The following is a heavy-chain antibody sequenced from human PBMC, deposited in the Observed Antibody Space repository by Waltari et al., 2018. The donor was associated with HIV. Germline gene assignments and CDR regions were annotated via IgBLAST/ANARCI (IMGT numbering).Heavy chain of an antibody. J-gene: IGHJ4*02. V-gene: IGHV1-18*01. D-gene: IGHD3-9*01. CDR2: IMAYKGNR. Sequence: VQLVQYAAEVKKPGASVIVSCKATGYTFTRYGIIRVGQATGQGCEWMGWIMAYKGNRNIAQKIHGRVTTSTDTATITSYMELRSLRSDDTAVYYCAWYPEAFGWLVGPSYVDSWGQGTLVTDSS. CDR3: AWYPEAFGWLVGPSYVDS. CDR1: GYTFTRYG.